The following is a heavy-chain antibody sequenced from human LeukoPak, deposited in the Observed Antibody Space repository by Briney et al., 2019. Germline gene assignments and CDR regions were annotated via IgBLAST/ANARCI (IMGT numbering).Heavy chain of an antibody. D-gene: IGHD2-15*01. CDR1: GYSISSGYY. Sequence: KPSETLSLTCAVSGYSISSGYYWGWIRQPPAKGLEWIESIYHSGSTYYNPSLKSRVTISVDTSKNQFSLKLSSVTAADTAVYYCARVVVAATWPFDIWGQGTMVTVSS. CDR2: IYHSGST. V-gene: IGHV4-38-2*01. J-gene: IGHJ3*02. CDR3: ARVVVAATWPFDI.